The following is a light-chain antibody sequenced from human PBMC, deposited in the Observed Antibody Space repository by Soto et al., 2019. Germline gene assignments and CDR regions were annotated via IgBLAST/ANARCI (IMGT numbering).Light chain of an antibody. J-gene: IGKJ1*01. V-gene: IGKV1-39*01. Sequence: DMQLTQSPSSLSASVGDRVTITCRASQNVSSYLNWYQQKPGKAPKLLISESSILESGVPSKFSGDGYGTDFTLTIRSLQPEDFAIYYCQQTFSIPRTFGHGTRVEIK. CDR2: ESS. CDR3: QQTFSIPRT. CDR1: QNVSSY.